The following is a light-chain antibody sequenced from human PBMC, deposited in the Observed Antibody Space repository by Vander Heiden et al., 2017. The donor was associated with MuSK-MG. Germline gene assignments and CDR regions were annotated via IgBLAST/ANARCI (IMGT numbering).Light chain of an antibody. V-gene: IGKV3-11*01. CDR1: QSVSSY. J-gene: IGKJ4*01. CDR2: DAS. Sequence: EIVLTQSPATLSLSPGERATLPCRASQSVSSYLDWYQQKPGQAPRLLIYDASNRATGIKARFSGSGGGTDVNLTISSRDPEDFEVYYCQQRSNCHPNITFGGGTKVEIK. CDR3: QQRSNCHPNIT.